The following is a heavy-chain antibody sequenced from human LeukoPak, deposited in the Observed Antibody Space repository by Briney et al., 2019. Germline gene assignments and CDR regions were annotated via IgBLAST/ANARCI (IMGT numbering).Heavy chain of an antibody. Sequence: ASVKVSCKASGGTVSRYPISWVRQAPGRGLEWMGGIIPNFGTANYAQKFQGRVTITADESTSTAYMELSSLRSEDTAVYYCARDRPGRYCSTISCYSASPFDPWGQGTLVTVSS. CDR1: GGTVSRYP. CDR3: ARDRPGRYCSTISCYSASPFDP. CDR2: IIPNFGTA. J-gene: IGHJ5*02. V-gene: IGHV1-69*13. D-gene: IGHD2-2*02.